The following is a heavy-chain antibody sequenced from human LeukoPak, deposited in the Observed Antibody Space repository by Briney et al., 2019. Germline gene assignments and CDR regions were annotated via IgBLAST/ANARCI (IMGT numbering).Heavy chain of an antibody. V-gene: IGHV4-59*01. CDR3: ARISQCSGGSCYDYYYYYMDV. D-gene: IGHD2-15*01. Sequence: PSETLSLTCTVSGGSISSYYWSWIRQPPGKGLEWIGYIYYSGSTNYNPSLKSRVTISVDTSKNQFSLKLSSVTAADTAVYHCARISQCSGGSCYDYYYYYMDVWGKGTTVTVSS. CDR1: GGSISSYY. CDR2: IYYSGST. J-gene: IGHJ6*03.